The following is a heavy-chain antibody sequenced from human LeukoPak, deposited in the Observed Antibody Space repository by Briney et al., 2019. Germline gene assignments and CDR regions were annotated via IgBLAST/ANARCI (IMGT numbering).Heavy chain of an antibody. J-gene: IGHJ4*02. Sequence: GGPLRLSCAASGFTFSSYSMSWVRQAPGKGLEWVGFIRSKAYGGTTEYAASVKGRFTISRDDSKSIAYLQMNSLKTEDTAVYYCTRDSHAAAFTYDYWGQGTLVTVSS. CDR3: TRDSHAAAFTYDY. CDR2: IRSKAYGGTT. D-gene: IGHD6-13*01. V-gene: IGHV3-49*04. CDR1: GFTFSSYS.